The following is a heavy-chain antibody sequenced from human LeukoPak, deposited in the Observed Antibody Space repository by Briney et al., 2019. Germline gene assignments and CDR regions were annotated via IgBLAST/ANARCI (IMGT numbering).Heavy chain of an antibody. CDR1: GFTFSSHW. D-gene: IGHD1-26*01. Sequence: PGGSLRLSCAVSGFTFSSHWMRWVRQAPGKGLVWVSRTNHDGSSTTYADSVKGRFIISRDNAKNTLYLQMNSLRGEDTAVYYCARGLGSPLDYWGQGTLVTVSS. V-gene: IGHV3-74*01. CDR2: TNHDGSST. CDR3: ARGLGSPLDY. J-gene: IGHJ4*02.